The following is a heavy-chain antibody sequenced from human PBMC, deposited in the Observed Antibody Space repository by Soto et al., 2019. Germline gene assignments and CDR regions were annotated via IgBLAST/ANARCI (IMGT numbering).Heavy chain of an antibody. CDR3: ARDLVMITFGGVIAMGAFDI. CDR1: GGSISSYY. CDR2: IYTSGST. D-gene: IGHD3-16*02. J-gene: IGHJ3*02. V-gene: IGHV4-4*07. Sequence: TLSLTCTVSGGSISSYYWSWIRQPAGKGLEWIGRIYTSGSTNYNPSLKSRVTMSVDTSKNQFSLKLSSVTAADTAVYYCARDLVMITFGGVIAMGAFDIWGQGTMVTVSS.